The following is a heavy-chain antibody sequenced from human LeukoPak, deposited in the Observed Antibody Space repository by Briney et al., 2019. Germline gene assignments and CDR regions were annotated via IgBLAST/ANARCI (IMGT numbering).Heavy chain of an antibody. V-gene: IGHV4-30-2*01. CDR2: IYHSGST. CDR1: GGSISSGGYS. CDR3: ARRAGYCSSTSCYGRNAFDI. J-gene: IGHJ3*02. Sequence: PSQTLSLTCAVSGGSISSGGYSWSWIRQPPGKGLEWIGYIYHSGSTYYNPSLKSRVTISVDRSKNQFSLKLSSVTAADTAVYYCARRAGYCSSTSCYGRNAFDIWGQGTMVTVSS. D-gene: IGHD2-2*01.